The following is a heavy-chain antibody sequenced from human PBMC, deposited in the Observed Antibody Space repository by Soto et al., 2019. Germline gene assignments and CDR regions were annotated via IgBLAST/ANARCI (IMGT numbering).Heavy chain of an antibody. CDR2: ISSSSSYI. V-gene: IGHV3-21*01. CDR3: ARELWFGEVKGMDV. D-gene: IGHD3-10*01. Sequence: EVQLVESGGGLVKPGGSLRLYCAASGFTFSSYSMNWVRQAPGKGLEWVSSISSSSSYIYYADSVKGRFTISRDNAKNSLYLQMNSLRAEDTAVYYCARELWFGEVKGMDVWGQGTTVTVSS. CDR1: GFTFSSYS. J-gene: IGHJ6*02.